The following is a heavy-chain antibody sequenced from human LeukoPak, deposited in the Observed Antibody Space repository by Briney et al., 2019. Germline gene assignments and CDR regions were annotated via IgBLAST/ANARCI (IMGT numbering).Heavy chain of an antibody. CDR1: GGSFSGHS. Sequence: SETLSLTCAVYGGSFSGHSWSWIRQPPGKGLEWIGEINPSGNINYNPSLKSRVTLSVDTSKNQFSLKLSSVTAADTAVYYCARDEDDYGDYGVRGAFDIWGQGTMVTVSS. V-gene: IGHV4-34*01. J-gene: IGHJ3*02. D-gene: IGHD4-17*01. CDR2: INPSGNI. CDR3: ARDEDDYGDYGVRGAFDI.